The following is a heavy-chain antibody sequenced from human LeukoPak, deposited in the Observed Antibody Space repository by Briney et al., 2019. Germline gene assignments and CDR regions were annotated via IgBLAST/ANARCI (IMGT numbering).Heavy chain of an antibody. D-gene: IGHD5-24*01. Sequence: GASVKVSCKASEGTFSSYAISWVRQAPGQGLEWTGGIIPIFGTANYAQKFQGRVTITTDESTSTAYMELSSLRSEDTAVYYCARDGRGWLQSKGSYYYYMDVWGKGTTVTVSS. V-gene: IGHV1-69*05. J-gene: IGHJ6*03. CDR3: ARDGRGWLQSKGSYYYYMDV. CDR1: EGTFSSYA. CDR2: IIPIFGTA.